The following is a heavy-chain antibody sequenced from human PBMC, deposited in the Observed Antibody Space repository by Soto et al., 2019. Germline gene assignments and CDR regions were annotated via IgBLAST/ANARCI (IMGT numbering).Heavy chain of an antibody. CDR1: SGPDRSHN. J-gene: IGHJ6*02. CDR2: VYYTGDT. CDR3: VRQGIDYLHGLVDV. Sequence: QVQLQQSGPRLVKPSETLSLTCTVSSGPDRSHNWGWIRQPPGRGLEWIGYVYYTGDTAYNPSLRGRVTISPDTSTNAISLTLNSVTAADTAVYYCVRQGIDYLHGLVDVWGQGTTVSVSS. D-gene: IGHD4-17*01. V-gene: IGHV4-59*08.